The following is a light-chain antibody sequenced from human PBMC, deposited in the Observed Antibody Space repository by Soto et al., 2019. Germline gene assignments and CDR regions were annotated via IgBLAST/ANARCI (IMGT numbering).Light chain of an antibody. CDR1: QRIVVW. V-gene: IGKV1-5*01. CDR3: QQYNSYPWT. CDR2: DAS. J-gene: IGKJ1*01. Sequence: DIQMTQSPSTLSASVGDRVNITCRASQRIVVWLAWYRQKVGKAPKLLIYDASNLESGVPSRFSGSGSGTEFTLTISSLQPDDFATYYCQQYNSYPWTFGQGTKVEIK.